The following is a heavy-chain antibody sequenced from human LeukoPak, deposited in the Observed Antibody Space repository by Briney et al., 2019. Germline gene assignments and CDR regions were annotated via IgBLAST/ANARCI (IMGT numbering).Heavy chain of an antibody. CDR2: ISGSGGST. Sequence: GGSLRLSCAASGFTFSSYAMSWVRQAPGKGLEWVSAISGSGGSTYYADSVKGRFTISRDNSKNTLYLQMNSLRTEDTAVYYCAKVMTRTMVRGVPPSDYWGQGTLVTVSS. D-gene: IGHD3-10*01. J-gene: IGHJ4*02. CDR3: AKVMTRTMVRGVPPSDY. V-gene: IGHV3-23*01. CDR1: GFTFSSYA.